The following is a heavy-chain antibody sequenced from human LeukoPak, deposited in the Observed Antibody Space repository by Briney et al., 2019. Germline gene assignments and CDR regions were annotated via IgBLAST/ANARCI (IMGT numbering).Heavy chain of an antibody. Sequence: SETLSLTCTVSGGSISSSSYYWGWIRQPPGKGLEWTGSIYYSGSTYYNPSLKSRVTISVDTSKNQFSLKLSSVTAADTAVYYCARDRPLPYYYDSSGYYDYWGQGTLVTVSS. CDR3: ARDRPLPYYYDSSGYYDY. D-gene: IGHD3-22*01. V-gene: IGHV4-39*07. CDR2: IYYSGST. CDR1: GGSISSSSYY. J-gene: IGHJ4*02.